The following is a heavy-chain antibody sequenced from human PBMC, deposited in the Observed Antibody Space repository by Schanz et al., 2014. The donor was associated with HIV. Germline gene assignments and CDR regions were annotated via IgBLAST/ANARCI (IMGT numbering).Heavy chain of an antibody. CDR3: AGDDSSGYLYAFDI. V-gene: IGHV3-23*04. Sequence: GQLVESGGGVVQPGRSLRLSWAASGFTFSSYGMHWVRQAPGKGLEWVAVICGSGGSTYYADSVKGRFTISRDNSENKLYLQMNSLRVEDTAVYYCAGDDSSGYLYAFDIWGQGTMVTVSS. D-gene: IGHD3-22*01. J-gene: IGHJ3*02. CDR2: ICGSGGST. CDR1: GFTFSSYG.